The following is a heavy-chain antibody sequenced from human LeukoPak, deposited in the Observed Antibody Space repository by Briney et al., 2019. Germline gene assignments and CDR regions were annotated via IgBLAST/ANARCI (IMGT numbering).Heavy chain of an antibody. CDR1: GFTFRNYW. J-gene: IGHJ6*02. CDR3: ARDPYRNYGMDV. CDR2: IKQDGSEK. V-gene: IGHV3-7*04. D-gene: IGHD4-11*01. Sequence: GGSLRLSCAASGFTFRNYWMNGVRQAPGKGREGVANIKQDGSEKNYVDSVKGRFTISRDNAKNSLYLQMSSLRAEDTAVYYCARDPYRNYGMDVWGQGTTVTVSS.